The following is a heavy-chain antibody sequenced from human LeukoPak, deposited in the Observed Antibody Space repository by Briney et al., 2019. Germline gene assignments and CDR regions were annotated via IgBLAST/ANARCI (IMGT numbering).Heavy chain of an antibody. Sequence: GGSLRLSCAASGFTFSSYAMSWVRQAPGKGLEWVSAISGSGGSTYYADSVKGRFTISRDNSKNTLYLHVNSLRPEDTAVYYCAKGSGYKAQYYYYYMDVWGKGTTVTISS. CDR2: ISGSGGST. J-gene: IGHJ6*03. CDR1: GFTFSSYA. V-gene: IGHV3-23*01. CDR3: AKGSGYKAQYYYYYMDV. D-gene: IGHD5-12*01.